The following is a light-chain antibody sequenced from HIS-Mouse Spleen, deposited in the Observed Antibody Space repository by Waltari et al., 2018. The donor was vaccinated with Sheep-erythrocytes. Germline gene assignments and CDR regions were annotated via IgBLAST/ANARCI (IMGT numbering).Light chain of an antibody. CDR1: QSVSSY. Sequence: EIVLTPSPATLSLSPGERATLSCRARQSVSSYLAWYQQKPGQAPRLLNYDASNRATGIPARLRGSGSGTDFTLTISSLGPEDFAVYYCQQRSNWYTFGQGTKLEIK. J-gene: IGKJ2*01. V-gene: IGKV3-11*01. CDR2: DAS. CDR3: QQRSNWYT.